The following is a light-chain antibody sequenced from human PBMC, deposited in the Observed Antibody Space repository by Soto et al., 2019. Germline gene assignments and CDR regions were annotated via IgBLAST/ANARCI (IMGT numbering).Light chain of an antibody. CDR2: GAS. CDR1: QSVSNN. CDR3: QQYNNWPPYT. J-gene: IGKJ2*01. V-gene: IGKV3-15*01. Sequence: EIVMTQSPATLSVSPGERATLSCRASQSVSNNLAWYQQNPGQAPRLLIYGASTRATGIPARFSGSGSGTEFTITISSLQSEDFAVYYCQQYNNWPPYTFGQGTKLEIK.